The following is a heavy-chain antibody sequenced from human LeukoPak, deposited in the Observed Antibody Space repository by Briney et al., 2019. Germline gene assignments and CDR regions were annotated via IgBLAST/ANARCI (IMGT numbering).Heavy chain of an antibody. D-gene: IGHD5-24*01. V-gene: IGHV4-39*07. Sequence: SETLSLTCTVSGGSISSSSYYWGWIRQPPGKGLEWIGSIYYSGSTYYNPSLKSRVTISVDTSKNQFSLKLSSVTAADTAVYYCASYWEMATIFGGSKPHFGYWGQGTLVTVSS. CDR1: GGSISSSSYY. J-gene: IGHJ4*02. CDR2: IYYSGST. CDR3: ASYWEMATIFGGSKPHFGY.